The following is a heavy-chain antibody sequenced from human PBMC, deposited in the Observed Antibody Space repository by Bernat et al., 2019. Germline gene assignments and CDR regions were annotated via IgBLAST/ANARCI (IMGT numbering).Heavy chain of an antibody. V-gene: IGHV1-18*01. Sequence: QVQLVQSGAEVKKPGASVKVSCKASGYTFTSYGISWVRQAPGQGLEWMGWISAYNGNTNYAQKLQGRVTMTTDTSTSTAYMELRSLRSDDTAVYYCAAWRWLRGSVPVEDAFDIWGQGTMVTVSS. CDR2: ISAYNGNT. D-gene: IGHD3-10*01. CDR1: GYTFTSYG. J-gene: IGHJ3*02. CDR3: AAWRWLRGSVPVEDAFDI.